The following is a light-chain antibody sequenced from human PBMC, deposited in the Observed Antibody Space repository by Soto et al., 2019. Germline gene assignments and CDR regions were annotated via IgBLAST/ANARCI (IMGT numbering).Light chain of an antibody. CDR2: GAF. CDR1: QSVSSN. CDR3: QQYNTWPWT. J-gene: IGKJ1*01. Sequence: EIVLTQSPATLSVSPGERATLSCRASQSVSSNLAWHQQKAGQAPRLLIHGAFTRATGIPARFSGSGSETEFTLTISSLQSEDFAVYYCQQYNTWPWTFGQGTKVEIK. V-gene: IGKV3-15*01.